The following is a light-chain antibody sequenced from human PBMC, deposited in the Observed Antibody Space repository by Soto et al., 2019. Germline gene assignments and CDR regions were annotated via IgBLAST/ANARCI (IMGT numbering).Light chain of an antibody. CDR1: QGISSW. CDR3: KQANSFPLT. CDR2: SAS. Sequence: DIQMTQSPSSVSASVGDRVTISCRASQGISSWLAWYQQKPGKAPSLLIYSASTLHSGVPSRFRCSRSETDFTLTISSLQPEDFATYYCKQANSFPLTFGPGTKVDIK. J-gene: IGKJ3*01. V-gene: IGKV1-12*01.